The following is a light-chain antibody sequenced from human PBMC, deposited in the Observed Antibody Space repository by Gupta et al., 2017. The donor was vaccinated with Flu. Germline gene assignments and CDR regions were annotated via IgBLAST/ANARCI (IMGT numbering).Light chain of an antibody. J-gene: IGLJ2*01. Sequence: NFMLTPPHSVSASPGTTVTISCPRPSGSIESSYVKWYQKRPGSAPTTVIFEDNKRREGVTDRAAGSIDSSANSASLTTTGLNTEEEADYYCQSEDSSTRDVVFGGGTRLTVL. CDR2: EDN. CDR1: SGSIESSY. V-gene: IGLV6-57*03. CDR3: QSEDSSTRDVV.